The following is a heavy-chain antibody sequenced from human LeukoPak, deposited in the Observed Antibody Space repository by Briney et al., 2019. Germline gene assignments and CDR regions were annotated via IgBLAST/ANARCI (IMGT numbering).Heavy chain of an antibody. Sequence: ASVKVSCKASGYTFTSYGISWVRQAPGQGLEWMGWISAYNGNTNYAQKLQGRVTMTTDTSTSTAYMELRSLRSDDTAVYYCALSYYYGSGSCSQSALWYWGQGTLVTVSS. D-gene: IGHD3-10*01. J-gene: IGHJ4*02. CDR2: ISAYNGNT. CDR1: GYTFTSYG. V-gene: IGHV1-18*01. CDR3: ALSYYYGSGSCSQSALWY.